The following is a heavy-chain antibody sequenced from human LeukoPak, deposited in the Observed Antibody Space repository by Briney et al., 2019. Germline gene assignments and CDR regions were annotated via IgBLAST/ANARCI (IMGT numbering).Heavy chain of an antibody. CDR2: IYSGGST. V-gene: IGHV3-53*01. CDR1: GFTVSSNY. Sequence: GSLRLSCAASGFTVSSNYMSWVRQAPGKGLEWVSVIYSGGSTYYADSVKGRFTISRDNSKNTLYLQMNRLRAEDTAVYYCAREGGFTGYGSSWYEDVLVYWGQGTLVIVSS. J-gene: IGHJ4*02. CDR3: AREGGFTGYGSSWYEDVLVY. D-gene: IGHD6-13*01.